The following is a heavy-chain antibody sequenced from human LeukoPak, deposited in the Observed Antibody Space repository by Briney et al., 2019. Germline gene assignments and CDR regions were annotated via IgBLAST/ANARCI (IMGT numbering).Heavy chain of an antibody. D-gene: IGHD3-22*01. CDR2: ISSSSSTI. CDR3: ARDSSGYPGLGN. Sequence: GGSLRLSCAASGFTFSSYSMNWVRQAPGKGLEWVSYISSSSSTIYYADSVKGRFTISRDNSKSSLYLQMNSLRAEDTALYYCARDSSGYPGLGNWGQGTLVTVSS. V-gene: IGHV3-48*01. CDR1: GFTFSSYS. J-gene: IGHJ4*02.